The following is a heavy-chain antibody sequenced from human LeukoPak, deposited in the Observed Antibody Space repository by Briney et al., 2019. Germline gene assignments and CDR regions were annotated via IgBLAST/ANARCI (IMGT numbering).Heavy chain of an antibody. J-gene: IGHJ6*03. V-gene: IGHV3-49*04. CDR3: ARGPYASGSYFSGGYYYYMDV. Sequence: AGGSQRLSGTTSGFTFRNYGMSWVRQAPGKWREWVGFIRSKTYGGTTEYDASVPRRFTISRDDSKSIAYLQMNSMRPEDTAVYYCARGPYASGSYFSGGYYYYMDVWGKGTTVTISS. CDR2: IRSKTYGGTT. D-gene: IGHD3-10*01. CDR1: GFTFRNYG.